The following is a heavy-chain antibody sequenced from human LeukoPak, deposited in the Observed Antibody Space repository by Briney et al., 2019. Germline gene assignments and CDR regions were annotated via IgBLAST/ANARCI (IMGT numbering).Heavy chain of an antibody. J-gene: IGHJ4*02. CDR1: GFSFSGST. CDR2: INSDGSAT. CDR3: ARGTAGYHSSYFDY. D-gene: IGHD3-16*02. Sequence: GGSLRLSCATSGFSFSGSTMHWVRQAPGKGLVWVSRINSDGSATAYADSVKGRFTISRDNAENTLYLQMNSLRAEDTAVYYCARGTAGYHSSYFDYWGQGTLVTVSS. V-gene: IGHV3-74*01.